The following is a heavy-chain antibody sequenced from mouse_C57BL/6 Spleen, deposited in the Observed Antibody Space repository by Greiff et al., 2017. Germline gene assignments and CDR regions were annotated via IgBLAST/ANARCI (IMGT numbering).Heavy chain of an antibody. J-gene: IGHJ1*03. CDR2: IDPSDSYT. Sequence: QVQLQQPGAELVMPGASVKLSCKASGYTFTSYWMHWVKQRPGQGLEWIGEIDPSDSYTNYNQKFKGKSTLTVDKSSSTAYMQLSSLTSEDSAVYYCARWVVARYCDVWGTGTTVTVSS. CDR3: ARWVVARYCDV. V-gene: IGHV1-69*01. CDR1: GYTFTSYW. D-gene: IGHD1-1*01.